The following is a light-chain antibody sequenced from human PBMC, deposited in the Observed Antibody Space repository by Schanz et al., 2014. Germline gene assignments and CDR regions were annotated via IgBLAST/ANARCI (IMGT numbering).Light chain of an antibody. CDR3: HQYHDWPPWT. V-gene: IGKV3-15*01. Sequence: EITMTQSPATLSVSPGERATLSCRASQSVGSDLVWYQQKPGQAPRLLIYGASTRATGIPDRFSGSGSGTEFTLTISSLQPEDFAVYYCHQYHDWPPWTFGQGTKVEI. CDR2: GAS. J-gene: IGKJ1*01. CDR1: QSVGSD.